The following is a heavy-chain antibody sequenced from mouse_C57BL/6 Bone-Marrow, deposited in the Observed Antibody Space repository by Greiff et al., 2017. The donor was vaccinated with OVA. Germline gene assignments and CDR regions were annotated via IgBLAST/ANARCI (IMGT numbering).Heavy chain of an antibody. Sequence: EVKLVESGGGLVQPGGSLKLSCAASGFTFSDYYMYWVRQTPEKRLEWVAYLSNGGGSTYYPDTVKGRFTIYRANAKNTLYLQMSRLKYEYTAMYYCARRGSSYAMDYWGQGTSVTVSS. CDR1: GFTFSDYY. J-gene: IGHJ4*01. CDR3: ARRGSSYAMDY. V-gene: IGHV5-12*01. CDR2: LSNGGGST. D-gene: IGHD1-1*01.